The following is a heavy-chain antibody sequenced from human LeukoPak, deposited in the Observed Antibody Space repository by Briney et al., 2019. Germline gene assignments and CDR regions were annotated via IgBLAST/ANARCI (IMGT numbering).Heavy chain of an antibody. CDR1: GFTFSSYG. V-gene: IGHV3-30*18. Sequence: GRSLRLSCAASGFTFSSYGMHWVRQAPGKGLEWVAVISYDGSNKYYADSVKGRFTISRDNSKNTLYLQMNSLRAEDMAVYYCAKDRSSHFLVDYYYGMDVWGQGTTVTVSS. CDR2: ISYDGSNK. D-gene: IGHD6-13*01. CDR3: AKDRSSHFLVDYYYGMDV. J-gene: IGHJ6*02.